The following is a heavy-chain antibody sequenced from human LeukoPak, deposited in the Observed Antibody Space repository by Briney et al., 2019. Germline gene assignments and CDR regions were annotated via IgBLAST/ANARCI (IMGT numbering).Heavy chain of an antibody. J-gene: IGHJ4*02. V-gene: IGHV3-7*01. D-gene: IGHD3-9*01. CDR1: GFTFNSFW. Sequence: AGGSLRLSCAASGFTFNSFWMTWVRQAPGKGLEWVANIKQDGSEKYYVDSVKGRFTISRDNAMNSLYLQMNSLRVEDTAVYYCAREPIIDNWGQGTLVTVSS. CDR3: AREPIIDN. CDR2: IKQDGSEK.